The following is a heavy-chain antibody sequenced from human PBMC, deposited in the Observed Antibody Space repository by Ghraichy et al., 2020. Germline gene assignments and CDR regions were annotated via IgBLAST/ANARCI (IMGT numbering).Heavy chain of an antibody. D-gene: IGHD3/OR15-3a*01. J-gene: IGHJ6*02. CDR1: GFTFSYYS. Sequence: GGSLRLSCSASGFTFSYYSINWVRQAPGKGLEWISSISSYMTDIYYADSVKGRFTISRDNGKNSVYLQMKSLRAEDTAVYYCVRGSGMRIFGLLIPFRLPDVWGQGTTVTVS. CDR3: VRGSGMRIFGLLIPFRLPDV. V-gene: IGHV3-21*01. CDR2: ISSYMTDI.